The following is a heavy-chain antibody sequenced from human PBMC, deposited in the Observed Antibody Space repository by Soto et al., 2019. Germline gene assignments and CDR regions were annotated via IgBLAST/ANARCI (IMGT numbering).Heavy chain of an antibody. D-gene: IGHD3-10*01. Sequence: SETLSLTCTVAGGCISSSSYYWGWIRQPPGKGLEWIGSIYYSGSTYYNPSLKSRVTISVDTSKNQFSLKLSSVTAADTAVYYCARVFDGIGELRRDYYGMDVWGQGTTVTVSS. CDR1: GGCISSSSYY. J-gene: IGHJ6*02. V-gene: IGHV4-39*07. CDR3: ARVFDGIGELRRDYYGMDV. CDR2: IYYSGST.